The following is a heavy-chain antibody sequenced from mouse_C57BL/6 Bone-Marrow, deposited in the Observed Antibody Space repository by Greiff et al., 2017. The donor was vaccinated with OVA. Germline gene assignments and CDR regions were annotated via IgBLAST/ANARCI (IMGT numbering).Heavy chain of an antibody. CDR3: ARGYYYGSSWFAY. J-gene: IGHJ3*01. CDR2: ISYDGSN. Sequence: EVKLQESGPGLVKPSPSLSLTCSVTGYSITSGYYWNWIRQFPGNKLEWMGYISYDGSNNYNPSLKNRISITRDTSKNQFFLKLNSVTTEDTATYYCARGYYYGSSWFAYWGQGTLVTVSA. V-gene: IGHV3-6*01. D-gene: IGHD1-1*01. CDR1: GYSITSGYY.